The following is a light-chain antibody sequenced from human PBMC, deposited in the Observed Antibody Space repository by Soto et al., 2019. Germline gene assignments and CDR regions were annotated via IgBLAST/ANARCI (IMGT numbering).Light chain of an antibody. CDR1: SSGVGNYNL. CDR2: EVS. CDR3: CSYAGSSTFYV. V-gene: IGLV2-23*02. Sequence: QSALTQPASVSGSPGQSITISCTGTSSGVGNYNLVSWYQQYLGKAPKLMIYEVSKRPSGVSNRFSGSKSGNTASLTISGLQAEDEADYYCCSYAGSSTFYVFGTGTKLTVL. J-gene: IGLJ1*01.